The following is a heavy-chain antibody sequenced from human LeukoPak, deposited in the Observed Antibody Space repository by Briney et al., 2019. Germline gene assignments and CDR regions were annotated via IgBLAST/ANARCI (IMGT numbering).Heavy chain of an antibody. J-gene: IGHJ4*02. V-gene: IGHV3-23*01. CDR2: ISGSGGST. D-gene: IGHD3-10*01. Sequence: PGGSLRLSCAASGFTFSSYAMSWVRQAPGRGLEWVSGISGSGGSTHYADSVKGRFTISRDNSKNTLYLQMNSLRAEDTAVYYCAKGVYYGSWSHDYWGQGTLVTVSS. CDR1: GFTFSSYA. CDR3: AKGVYYGSWSHDY.